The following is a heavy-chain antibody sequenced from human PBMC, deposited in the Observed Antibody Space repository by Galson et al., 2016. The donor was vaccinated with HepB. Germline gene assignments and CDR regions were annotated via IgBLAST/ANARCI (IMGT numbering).Heavy chain of an antibody. Sequence: SVKVSCKASGYGFSGYYMNWVRQAPGQGLEWMGCIFPRSGATNYAQKFQGRVTITADTSVSTVYMELSSLRSDDTAGYYCAGDGATVGTSPDYWGQGTLVTVSS. CDR3: AGDGATVGTSPDY. V-gene: IGHV1-2*02. J-gene: IGHJ4*02. CDR2: IFPRSGAT. D-gene: IGHD4-23*01. CDR1: GYGFSGYY.